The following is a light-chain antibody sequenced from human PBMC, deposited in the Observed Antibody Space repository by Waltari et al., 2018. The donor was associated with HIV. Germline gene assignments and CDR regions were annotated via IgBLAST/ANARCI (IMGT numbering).Light chain of an antibody. V-gene: IGKV1-39*01. CDR3: QQSYSTPPYT. CDR2: TAS. CDR1: QMISSY. Sequence: DIQLTQSPSSLSASVGDRVTITCRAPQMISSYLNWYQHKPGKAPKLLIHTASSLQSGVPSRFSGSGSGTTFTLTISSLQPEDSATYYCQQSYSTPPYTFGQGTKLEIK. J-gene: IGKJ2*01.